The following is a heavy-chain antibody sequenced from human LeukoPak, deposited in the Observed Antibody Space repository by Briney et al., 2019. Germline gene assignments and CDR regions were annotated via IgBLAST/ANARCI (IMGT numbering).Heavy chain of an antibody. CDR1: GFTFSTYG. Sequence: GGSLRLSCAASGFTFSTYGMHWVRQVRGKGLEWVSGIGTSNDTFYSGSVKGRFTISRENAKNSLHLQMNSLRAGDTAVYYCARSKRYRGGDCSLDYWGQGTLVTVSS. CDR3: ARSKRYRGGDCSLDY. CDR2: IGTSNDT. D-gene: IGHD2-21*02. J-gene: IGHJ4*02. V-gene: IGHV3-13*04.